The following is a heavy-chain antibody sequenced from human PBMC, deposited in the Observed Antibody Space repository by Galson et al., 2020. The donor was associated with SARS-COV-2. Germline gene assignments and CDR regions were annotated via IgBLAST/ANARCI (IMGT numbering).Heavy chain of an antibody. J-gene: IGHJ6*02. CDR1: GFTFSSYA. V-gene: IGHV3-64D*08. CDR3: VKDRGLQWREVRPYYYYGMDV. Sequence: GESLKISCSASGFTFSSYAMHWVRQAPGKGLEYVSAISSNGGSTYYADSVKGRFTISRDNSKNTLYLQMSSLRAEDTAVYYCVKDRGLQWREVRPYYYYGMDVWGQGTTVTVSS. D-gene: IGHD6-19*01. CDR2: ISSNGGST.